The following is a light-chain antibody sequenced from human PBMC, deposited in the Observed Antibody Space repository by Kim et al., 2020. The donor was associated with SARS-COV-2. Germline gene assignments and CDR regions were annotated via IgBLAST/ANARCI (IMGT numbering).Light chain of an antibody. CDR3: QQYGSS. J-gene: IGKJ1*01. CDR2: AAA. CDR1: QSITSDY. V-gene: IGKV3-20*01. Sequence: PGDSATLSCRASQSITSDYLAWYQQKPGQAPRLLIYAAASRATGIPDRFRGSGSGTDFTLTIKRLEPDDFAVYYCQQYGSSFGQGTKVEIK.